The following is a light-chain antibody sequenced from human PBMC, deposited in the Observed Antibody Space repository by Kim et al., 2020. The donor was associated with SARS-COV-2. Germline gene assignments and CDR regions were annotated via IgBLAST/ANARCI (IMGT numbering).Light chain of an antibody. CDR2: GKN. J-gene: IGLJ3*02. CDR3: NSRDSSGNQV. Sequence: SSELTQDPAVSVALGQTVRITCQGDSLRSYYASWYQQKPGQAPVLVIYGKNNRPSGIPDRFSGSSSGNTASLTITGAQAEDEADYYCNSRDSSGNQVFGGGIKLTVL. V-gene: IGLV3-19*01. CDR1: SLRSYY.